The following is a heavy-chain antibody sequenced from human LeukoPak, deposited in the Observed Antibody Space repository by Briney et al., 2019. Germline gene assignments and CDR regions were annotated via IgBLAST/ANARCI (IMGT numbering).Heavy chain of an antibody. Sequence: ASVKVSCKASGYTFTSYYMHWVRQAPGQGLEWMGIINPSGGSTSYAQKFQGRVTMTRDTSTSTVYMELSSLRSEDTAVYYCARWVGIAAAGTGFPGDYWGQGTLVTVSS. D-gene: IGHD6-13*01. J-gene: IGHJ4*02. V-gene: IGHV1-46*01. CDR1: GYTFTSYY. CDR3: ARWVGIAAAGTGFPGDY. CDR2: INPSGGST.